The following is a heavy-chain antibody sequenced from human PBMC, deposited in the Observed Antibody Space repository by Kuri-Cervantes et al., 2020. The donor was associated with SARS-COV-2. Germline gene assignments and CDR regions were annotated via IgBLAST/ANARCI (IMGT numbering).Heavy chain of an antibody. Sequence: GSLRLSCGVSGYSISSGYYWGWIRRPPGKGLEWIGNIYHTGSTQYNPSLRSRVTISIDTSKNQFSLNLSSVTAADTAVYYCARDLLGATPFDYWGQGTLVTVSS. D-gene: IGHD1-26*01. CDR1: GYSISSGYY. CDR2: IYHTGST. CDR3: ARDLLGATPFDY. V-gene: IGHV4-38-2*02. J-gene: IGHJ4*02.